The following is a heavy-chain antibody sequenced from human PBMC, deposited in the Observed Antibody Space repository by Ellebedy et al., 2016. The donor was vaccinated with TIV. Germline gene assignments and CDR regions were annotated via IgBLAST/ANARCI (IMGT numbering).Heavy chain of an antibody. Sequence: GESLKISXAASGFTFSIYSMNWVRQAPGKGLEWVSSISSGSSYIYYTDSVKGRFTVSRDNSKKTLYLQMNSLRAADTAVYYCAKDAFDPRGSGIARPYESWGQGSLVTVSS. V-gene: IGHV3-21*04. J-gene: IGHJ5*02. CDR3: AKDAFDPRGSGIARPYES. D-gene: IGHD1-26*01. CDR2: ISSGSSYI. CDR1: GFTFSIYS.